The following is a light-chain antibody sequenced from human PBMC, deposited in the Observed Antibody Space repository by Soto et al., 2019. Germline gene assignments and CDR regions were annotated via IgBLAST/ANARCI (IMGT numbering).Light chain of an antibody. CDR2: GAS. CDR1: QSVNNDY. J-gene: IGKJ1*01. CDR3: QQYGSSPWT. V-gene: IGKV3-20*01. Sequence: EIVLTQSPGTLSLSPGERAALSCRASQSVNNDYLAWYHQKPGRAPRLVIYGASKRATGIPDRFSGSGSGTDFNLTISRLEPEDFAVYYCQQYGSSPWTFGQGTNVDIK.